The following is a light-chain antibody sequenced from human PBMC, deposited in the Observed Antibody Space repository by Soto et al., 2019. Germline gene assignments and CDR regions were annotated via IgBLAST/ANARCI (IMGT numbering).Light chain of an antibody. V-gene: IGLV2-23*02. CDR1: SSDVGNYNL. CDR2: EVS. J-gene: IGLJ1*01. CDR3: CSYAGRPYV. Sequence: QSVLTQPASVSGSPGQSITISCTGTSSDVGNYNLVSWYQQHPGKAPKLMIYEVSKRPSGVSNRVSGSKSGNTASLTISGLQAEDEADYYCCSYAGRPYVFGTGTKLTVL.